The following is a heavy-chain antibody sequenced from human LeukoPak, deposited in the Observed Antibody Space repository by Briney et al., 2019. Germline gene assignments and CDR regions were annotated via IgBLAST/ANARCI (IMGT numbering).Heavy chain of an antibody. CDR3: ARDANYYFDY. D-gene: IGHD1-7*01. CDR2: IWYDGSNK. CDR1: GFTFSSYG. J-gene: IGHJ4*02. V-gene: IGHV3-33*01. Sequence: PGRSERLSCAASGFTFSSYGMHWVRQAPGKGLEWVALIWYDGSNKYYADSVKGRFTISRDNSKNTLYLQMNSLRAEDTAVYYCARDANYYFDYWGQGNMVTVSS.